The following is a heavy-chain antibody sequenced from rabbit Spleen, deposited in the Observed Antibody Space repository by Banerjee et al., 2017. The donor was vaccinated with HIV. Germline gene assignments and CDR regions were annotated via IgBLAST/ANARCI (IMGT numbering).Heavy chain of an antibody. Sequence: QSLEESGGGLVKPGGTLTLTCTVSGFSFSSNWICWVRQAPGKGLEWIACIDTSDGDTDSVNWPKARSPIPRASPPTLPLKMPVLTPGDPAPFSWARIYVSVFDPWGRGPL. CDR2: IDTSDGDT. D-gene: IGHD4-2*01. V-gene: IGHV1S40*01. J-gene: IGHJ2*01. CDR3: ARIYVSVFDP. CDR1: GFSFSSNW.